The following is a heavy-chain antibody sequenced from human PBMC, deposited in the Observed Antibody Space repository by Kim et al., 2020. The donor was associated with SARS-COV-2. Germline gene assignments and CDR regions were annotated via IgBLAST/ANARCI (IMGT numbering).Heavy chain of an antibody. Sequence: SETLSLTCTVSGGSISSYYWSWIRQPPGKGLEWIGYIYYSGSTNYNPSLKSRVTISVDTSKNQFSLKLSSVTAADTAVYYCARGTYYCSGGSCYSPYYFDYWGQGTLVTVSS. V-gene: IGHV4-59*01. CDR2: IYYSGST. CDR1: GGSISSYY. J-gene: IGHJ4*02. CDR3: ARGTYYCSGGSCYSPYYFDY. D-gene: IGHD2-15*01.